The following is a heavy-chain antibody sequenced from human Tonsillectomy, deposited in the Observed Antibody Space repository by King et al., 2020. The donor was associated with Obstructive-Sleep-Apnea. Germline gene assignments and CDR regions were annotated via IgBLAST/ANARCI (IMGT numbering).Heavy chain of an antibody. CDR1: GFTFSNYV. D-gene: IGHD3-22*01. Sequence: EVQLVESGGGLVQPGGSLRLSCAASGFTFSNYVMSWVRQAPGKGLEWVSSISGSAGSTYYADPVKGRFTISRDNSKNTLYLQMNSLRAEDTAVFYCAGRYYDSAGYSYGFDHWGQGTLVTVSS. V-gene: IGHV3-23*04. CDR3: AGRYYDSAGYSYGFDH. J-gene: IGHJ4*02. CDR2: ISGSAGST.